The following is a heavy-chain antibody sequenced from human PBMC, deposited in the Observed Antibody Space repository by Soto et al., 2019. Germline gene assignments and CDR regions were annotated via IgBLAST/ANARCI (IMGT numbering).Heavy chain of an antibody. CDR3: AREIAVAGTSLIDWFDP. Sequence: QSQTLSLTCAISGDSVSSNSAAWNWIRQSPSRGLEWLGRTYYRSKWYNDYAVSVKSRITINPDTSKNQFSLQLNSVTPEDTAVYYCAREIAVAGTSLIDWFDPWGQGTLVTVSS. V-gene: IGHV6-1*01. CDR2: TYYRSKWYN. D-gene: IGHD6-19*01. CDR1: GDSVSSNSAA. J-gene: IGHJ5*02.